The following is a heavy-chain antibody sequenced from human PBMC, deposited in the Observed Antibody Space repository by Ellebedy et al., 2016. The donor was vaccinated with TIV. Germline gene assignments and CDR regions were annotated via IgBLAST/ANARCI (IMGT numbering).Heavy chain of an antibody. CDR2: VSYDGSNK. V-gene: IGHV3-30*03. J-gene: IGHJ4*02. CDR3: ARHKPPDSGSYGCFGY. D-gene: IGHD1-26*01. CDR1: GFTFSNYG. Sequence: GESLKISCAASGFTFSNYGMHWVRQAPGMGLEWVAVVSYDGSNKYYTDSVKGRFTISRDNSKNTLYLQMNSLRAEDTAVYYCARHKPPDSGSYGCFGYWGQGTLVSVSS.